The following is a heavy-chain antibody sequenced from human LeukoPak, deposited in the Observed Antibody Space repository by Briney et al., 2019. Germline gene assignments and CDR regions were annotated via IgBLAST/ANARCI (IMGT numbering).Heavy chain of an antibody. CDR2: ISYDGSNK. CDR1: GFTFSNYA. CDR3: GRVAAAGRHIDY. J-gene: IGHJ4*02. V-gene: IGHV3-30-3*01. D-gene: IGHD6-13*01. Sequence: GSLRLSCAASGFTFSNYAMHWVRQAPGKGLEWVAVISYDGSNKYYADSVKGRFTISRDNSKNTLYLQMNSLRAEDTAVYYCGRVAAAGRHIDYWGQGTLVTVSS.